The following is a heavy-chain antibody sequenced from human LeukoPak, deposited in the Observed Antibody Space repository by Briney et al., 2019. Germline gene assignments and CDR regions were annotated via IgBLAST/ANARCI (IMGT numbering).Heavy chain of an antibody. D-gene: IGHD6-19*01. CDR1: GVSISSSGYY. CDR2: IYYSGST. Sequence: PSETLSLTCTVSGVSISSSGYYWGWIRQPPGKGLEWIGNIYYSGSTYDNSSLKSRVTISLDMSKNQCSLKLSSVTAADTAIYYCARTVAGKLAFAYWGQGTLVTVSS. V-gene: IGHV4-39*07. CDR3: ARTVAGKLAFAY. J-gene: IGHJ4*02.